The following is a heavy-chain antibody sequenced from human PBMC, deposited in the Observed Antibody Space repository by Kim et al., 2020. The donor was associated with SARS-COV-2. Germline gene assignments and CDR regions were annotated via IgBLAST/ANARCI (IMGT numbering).Heavy chain of an antibody. D-gene: IGHD6-19*01. CDR2: IKSKTDGGTT. CDR3: TTDPGAGSLSVVRRNWFDP. CDR1: GFTFSNAW. J-gene: IGHJ5*02. V-gene: IGHV3-15*01. Sequence: GGSLRLSCAASGFTFSNAWMSWVRQAPGKGLEWVGRIKSKTDGGTTDYAAPVKGRFTISRDDSKNTLYLQMNSLKTEDTAVYYCTTDPGAGSLSVVRRNWFDPWGQGTLVTVSS.